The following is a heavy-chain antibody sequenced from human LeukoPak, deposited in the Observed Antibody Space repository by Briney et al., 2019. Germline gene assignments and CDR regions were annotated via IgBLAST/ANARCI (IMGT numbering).Heavy chain of an antibody. CDR2: MNPNSGNT. CDR1: GYTFTSYD. J-gene: IGHJ6*03. D-gene: IGHD3-10*01. V-gene: IGHV1-8*01. Sequence: ASVKVSCKASGYTFTSYDINWVRQATGQGLEWMGWMNPNSGNTGYAQKFQGRVTMTRNTSISTAYMELSSLRSDDTAVYYCARLWFGNYYYYYMDVWGKGTTVTVSS. CDR3: ARLWFGNYYYYYMDV.